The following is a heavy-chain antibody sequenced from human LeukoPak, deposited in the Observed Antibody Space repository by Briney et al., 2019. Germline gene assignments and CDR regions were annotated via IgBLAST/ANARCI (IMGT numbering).Heavy chain of an antibody. CDR2: IYTGGST. J-gene: IGHJ4*02. D-gene: IGHD2/OR15-2a*01. Sequence: SQTLSLTCTVSGGSISSGSYYWSWIRQPAGKGLEWIGRIYTGGSTNYNPSLKSRVTISVDTSKNQFSLKLSSVTAADTAVYYCARGGIPTTDYFDYWGQGTLVTVSS. V-gene: IGHV4-61*02. CDR3: ARGGIPTTDYFDY. CDR1: GGSISSGSYY.